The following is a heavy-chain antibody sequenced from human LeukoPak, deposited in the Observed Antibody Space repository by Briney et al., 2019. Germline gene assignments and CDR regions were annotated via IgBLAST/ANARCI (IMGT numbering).Heavy chain of an antibody. Sequence: GGSLRLSCAGSGFTFSDYWMTWVRQAPGKGLEWVANINEDGSDKYYVDSVKGRFTISRDNAEKSLYLQINSLRAEDAAVYYCVRGVNWWYFDLWGRGTLVTVSS. CDR2: INEDGSDK. CDR1: GFTFSDYW. V-gene: IGHV3-7*01. J-gene: IGHJ2*01. D-gene: IGHD1-1*01. CDR3: VRGVNWWYFDL.